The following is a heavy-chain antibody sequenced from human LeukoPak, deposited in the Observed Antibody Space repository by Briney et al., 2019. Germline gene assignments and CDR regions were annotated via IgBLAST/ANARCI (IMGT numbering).Heavy chain of an antibody. Sequence: SETLSLTCTVSGDSISSYYWSWIRQPPGKGLEWIGYIYYSGSTNYNPSLKSRVTISVDTSKNQFSLKLSSVTAADTAVYYCARDQLVRGVFDYYYYGMDVWGQGTTVTVSS. CDR1: GDSISSYY. V-gene: IGHV4-59*01. CDR2: IYYSGST. CDR3: ARDQLVRGVFDYYYYGMDV. J-gene: IGHJ6*02. D-gene: IGHD3-10*01.